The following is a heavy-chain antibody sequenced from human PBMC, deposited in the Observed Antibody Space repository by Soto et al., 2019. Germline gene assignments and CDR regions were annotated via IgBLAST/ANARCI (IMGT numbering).Heavy chain of an antibody. Sequence: GGFLSHSYTVSAFPFSDYAMVLIRPAPGKGLEWVSSISGDGITTYYADSVKGRFIISRDNSKNTLYLQMNSLRADDTAVYYCAKVPGPGYCRSTSCRFDYCGQATLVNGSS. CDR1: AFPFSDYA. J-gene: IGHJ4*02. CDR2: ISGDGITT. CDR3: AKVPGPGYCRSTSCRFDY. V-gene: IGHV3-23*01. D-gene: IGHD2-2*03.